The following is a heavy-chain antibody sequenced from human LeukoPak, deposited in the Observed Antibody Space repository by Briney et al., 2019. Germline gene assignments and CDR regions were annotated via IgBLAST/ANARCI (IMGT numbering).Heavy chain of an antibody. Sequence: PGGSLRLSCAASGFTFSSYAMSWVRQAPGKGLEWVSAISGSGGSTYYADSVKGRFTISRDNSKNTLYLQMNSLRAEDTAVYYCAKLILRYNWNGPEDYWGQGTLATVSS. J-gene: IGHJ4*02. CDR2: ISGSGGST. V-gene: IGHV3-23*01. CDR1: GFTFSSYA. D-gene: IGHD1-20*01. CDR3: AKLILRYNWNGPEDY.